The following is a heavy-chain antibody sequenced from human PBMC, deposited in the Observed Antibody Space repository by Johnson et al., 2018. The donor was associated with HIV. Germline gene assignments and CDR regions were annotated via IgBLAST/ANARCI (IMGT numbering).Heavy chain of an antibody. J-gene: IGHJ3*02. D-gene: IGHD2/OR15-2a*01. CDR3: ARENRVDAFDI. CDR1: GFTFSSYA. Sequence: VQLVESGGGVVQPGRSLRLSCAASGFTFSSYAMSWVRQAPGKGLEWVSAIYSGGSTYYADSVKGRFTISRDNSKNTLYLQMNSLRAEDTAVYYCARENRVDAFDIWGQGTMVTVSS. CDR2: IYSGGST. V-gene: IGHV3-66*01.